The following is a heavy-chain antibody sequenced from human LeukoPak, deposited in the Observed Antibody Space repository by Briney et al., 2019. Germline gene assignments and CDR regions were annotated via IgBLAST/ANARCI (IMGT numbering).Heavy chain of an antibody. D-gene: IGHD6-19*01. J-gene: IGHJ4*02. CDR2: IYYSGST. CDR3: ARGVIGFSSGHYNDS. V-gene: IGHV4-31*03. Sequence: SETLSLTCTVSGDLIRSRGSYWRWIRQHPGKGLEWIGYIYYSGSTYYNPSLKSRVTISVDTSKNQFSLKLSSVTAADTAVYYCARGVIGFSSGHYNDSWGQGTLVTVSS. CDR1: GDLIRSRGSY.